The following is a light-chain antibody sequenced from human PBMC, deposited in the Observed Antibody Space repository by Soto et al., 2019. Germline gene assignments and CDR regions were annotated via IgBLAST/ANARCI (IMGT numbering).Light chain of an antibody. CDR2: GAS. J-gene: IGKJ1*01. Sequence: MTESPATRSVSPWERATLSCRASQSVRSNLAWYQQKPGQAPRLLIYGASTRATGIPARFSGSGSGTEFTLTISSLQSEDFAVYYCQQYATSPGTFGQGTKVDIK. V-gene: IGKV3-15*01. CDR1: QSVRSN. CDR3: QQYATSPGT.